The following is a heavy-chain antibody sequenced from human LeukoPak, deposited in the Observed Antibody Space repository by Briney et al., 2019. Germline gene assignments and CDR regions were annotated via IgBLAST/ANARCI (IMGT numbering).Heavy chain of an antibody. CDR3: AREVAASRYAFDI. CDR1: GFTVSSSY. V-gene: IGHV3-66*01. J-gene: IGHJ3*02. Sequence: GGSLRLSCAASGFTVSSSYMSWVRQAPGKGLEWVSVIYSGGSTYYADSVKGRFTISRDNSKNTLYLQMNSLRAEDTAVYYCAREVAASRYAFDIWGQGTMATVSS. D-gene: IGHD6-6*01. CDR2: IYSGGST.